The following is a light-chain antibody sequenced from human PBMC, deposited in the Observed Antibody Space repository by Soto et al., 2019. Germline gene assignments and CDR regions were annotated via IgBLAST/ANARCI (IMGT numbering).Light chain of an antibody. CDR3: QQYYSTPPT. J-gene: IGKJ2*01. V-gene: IGKV4-1*01. Sequence: DIVMTQSPDSLAVSLGERATINCKSSQSVLYSSNNKNYLGWYQQKLGQPPKLLIYWASTRESGVPDRFSGSGSGTDVTLTISSLQAEDVAVYYCQQYYSTPPTFGQGTKLEIK. CDR1: QSVLYSSNNKNY. CDR2: WAS.